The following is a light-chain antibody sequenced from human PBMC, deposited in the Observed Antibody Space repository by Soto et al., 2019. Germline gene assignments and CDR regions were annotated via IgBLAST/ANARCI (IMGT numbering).Light chain of an antibody. CDR2: GNR. J-gene: IGLJ3*02. V-gene: IGLV1-40*01. Sequence: QSVLTQPPSVSGAPWQRVTISCTGNKSNLGAGYDVHWYQQIPGAAPKLVIFGNRNRPSGVPERFSGSKSGTSASLAITGLQAEDEADYYGQAYDYSLTASVFGGGTQLTV. CDR1: KSNLGAGYD. CDR3: QAYDYSLTASV.